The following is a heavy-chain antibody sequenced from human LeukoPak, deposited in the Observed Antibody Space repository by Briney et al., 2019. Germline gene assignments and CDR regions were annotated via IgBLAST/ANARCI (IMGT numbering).Heavy chain of an antibody. CDR1: GGSISSGSYY. Sequence: TSQTLSLTCTVSGGSISSGSYYWGWIRQPPGKGLEWIGSIFYSGSSYYNPSLKSRVSISIDISKNQFSLNLSSVTAADTAVYYCARDRSGYSYSQCFNMWGQGTMVTVSP. D-gene: IGHD5-18*01. CDR3: ARDRSGYSYSQCFNM. CDR2: IFYSGSS. V-gene: IGHV4-39*07. J-gene: IGHJ3*02.